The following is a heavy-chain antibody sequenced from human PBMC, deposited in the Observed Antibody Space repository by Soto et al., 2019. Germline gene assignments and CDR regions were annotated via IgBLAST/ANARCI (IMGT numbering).Heavy chain of an antibody. CDR1: GGSINDFY. CDR2: IHYSGST. D-gene: IGHD1-26*01. CDR3: ARQRPTDGRWEFANYYGMDV. J-gene: IGHJ6*02. V-gene: IGHV4-59*08. Sequence: PSETLSLTCTVSGGSINDFYWSWIRQPPGKGLEWIGYIHYSGSTDYNPSLKGRVTISVDTSKNQFSLKLSSVTAADTAVYYCARQRPTDGRWEFANYYGMDVWGQGTPVTVS.